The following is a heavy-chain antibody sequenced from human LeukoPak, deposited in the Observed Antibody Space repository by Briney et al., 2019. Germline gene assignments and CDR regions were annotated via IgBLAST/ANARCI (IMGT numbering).Heavy chain of an antibody. CDR3: AKLGGGSYFDY. V-gene: IGHV3-30-3*02. J-gene: IGHJ4*02. CDR1: GFTFSSYA. Sequence: GGSLRLSCAASGFTFSSYAMHWVRQAPGKGLEWVAVISYDGSNKYYADSVKGRFTISRDNSKNTLYLQMNSLRAEDTAVYYCAKLGGGSYFDYWGQGTLVTVSS. CDR2: ISYDGSNK. D-gene: IGHD3-16*01.